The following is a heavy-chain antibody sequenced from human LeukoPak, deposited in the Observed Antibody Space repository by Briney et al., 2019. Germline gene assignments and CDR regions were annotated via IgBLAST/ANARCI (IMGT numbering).Heavy chain of an antibody. CDR2: IKQDGSQK. CDR1: GFTFSRFW. J-gene: IGHJ4*02. CDR3: VRDSDHVRDY. D-gene: IGHD3-10*01. V-gene: IGHV3-7*01. Sequence: SGGSLRLSCAASGFTFSRFWMSWVRQAPGKVLEWVANIKQDGSQKSYVDSVKGRFTISRDNAKNSLYLQMNSLRAEDTAVYYCVRDSDHVRDYWGQGTLVTVSS.